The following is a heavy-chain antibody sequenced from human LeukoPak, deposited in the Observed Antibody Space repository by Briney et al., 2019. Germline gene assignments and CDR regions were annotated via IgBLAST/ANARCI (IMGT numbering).Heavy chain of an antibody. CDR1: GFAFANAW. V-gene: IGHV3-15*01. J-gene: IGHJ4*02. Sequence: GGSLRLSCAASGFAFANAWMTWVRQAPGKGLEWLGRIKSKTDGGTIDYAAPVGGRFTISRDDSKNTLHLQMNSLKTEDTAVYYCTTPGGSGQGYFDYWGQGTLVTVSS. CDR3: TTPGGSGQGYFDY. CDR2: IKSKTDGGTI. D-gene: IGHD3-16*01.